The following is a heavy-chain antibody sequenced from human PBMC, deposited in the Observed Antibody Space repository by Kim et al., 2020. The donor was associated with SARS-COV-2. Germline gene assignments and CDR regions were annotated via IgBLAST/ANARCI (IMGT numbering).Heavy chain of an antibody. D-gene: IGHD6-13*01. CDR2: ISYDGSNK. J-gene: IGHJ4*02. Sequence: GGSLRLSCAASGFTFSSYGMHWVRQAPGKGLEWVAVISYDGSNKYYADSVKGRFTISRDNSKNTLYLQMNSLRAEDTAVYYCATGRGYSRQPESGPGYFDYGGQGTLVTVSS. CDR3: ATGRGYSRQPESGPGYFDY. CDR1: GFTFSSYG. V-gene: IGHV3-33*05.